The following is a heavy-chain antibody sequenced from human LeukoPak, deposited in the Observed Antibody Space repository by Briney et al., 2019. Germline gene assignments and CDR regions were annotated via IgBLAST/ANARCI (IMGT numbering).Heavy chain of an antibody. V-gene: IGHV3-43*02. J-gene: IGHJ5*01. Sequence: GGSLRLPCVASGFNVDGYALHWVRQAPGKGLEWISLISGDGKTTHYANSVKGRFTISRDNSENSLYLRMSSLRSEDTALYYCAKGVRSGTYYNCFDSWGQGTLVTASS. CDR1: GFNVDGYA. CDR3: AKGVRSGTYYNCFDS. D-gene: IGHD1-26*01. CDR2: ISGDGKTT.